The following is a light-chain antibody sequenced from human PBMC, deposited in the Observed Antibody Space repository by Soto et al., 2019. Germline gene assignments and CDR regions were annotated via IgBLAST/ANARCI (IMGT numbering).Light chain of an antibody. Sequence: EIVMTQSPATLSVSPGERATLSCRASQSVSSNLAWYQQKPGQAPRLLIYGASARATGSTAMFSGSGSGTEFTLTISSLQSEDFAVYYCQQYNNWPPYTFGQGTKLEIK. CDR1: QSVSSN. J-gene: IGKJ2*01. CDR3: QQYNNWPPYT. CDR2: GAS. V-gene: IGKV3-15*01.